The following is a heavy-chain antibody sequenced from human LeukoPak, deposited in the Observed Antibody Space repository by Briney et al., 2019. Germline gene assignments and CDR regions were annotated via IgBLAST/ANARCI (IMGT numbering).Heavy chain of an antibody. CDR2: IYYSGST. CDR3: ASPSAGFDAFDI. CDR1: GGSISSYY. V-gene: IGHV4-59*01. Sequence: PSETLSLTSTVSGGSISSYYWSWIRQPPGKGLEWIGYIYYSGSTNYNPSLKSRVTISVDTSKNQFSLKLSSVTAADTAVYYCASPSAGFDAFDIWGQGTMVTVSS. J-gene: IGHJ3*02. D-gene: IGHD6-13*01.